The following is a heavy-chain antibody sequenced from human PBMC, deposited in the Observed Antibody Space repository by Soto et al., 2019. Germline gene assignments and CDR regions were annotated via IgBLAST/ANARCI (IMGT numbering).Heavy chain of an antibody. J-gene: IGHJ5*02. CDR2: INSNGGTT. D-gene: IGHD3-22*01. V-gene: IGHV3-64D*08. CDR3: VKGVFRVVIENWLDP. CDR1: GFTFSSYA. Sequence: GGSLRLSCSASGFTFSSYAMHWVRQAPGMGLQFVSVINSNGGTTYYADSVKGRFTISRDNSKNSLYLQMNSLRVEDTATYYCVKGVFRVVIENWLDPWGQGTLVTVSS.